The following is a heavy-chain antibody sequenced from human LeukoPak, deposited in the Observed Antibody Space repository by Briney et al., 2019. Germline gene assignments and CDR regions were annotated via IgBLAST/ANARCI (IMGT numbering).Heavy chain of an antibody. Sequence: SETLSLTCAVSGGSISSYYWSWIRQPPGKGLEWIGYIYYSGSTNYNPSLKSRVTISVDTSKNQFSLKLSSVTAADTAVYYCARGDSSGYYPDYWGQGTLVTVSS. CDR3: ARGDSSGYYPDY. CDR2: IYYSGST. J-gene: IGHJ4*02. D-gene: IGHD3-22*01. CDR1: GGSISSYY. V-gene: IGHV4-59*01.